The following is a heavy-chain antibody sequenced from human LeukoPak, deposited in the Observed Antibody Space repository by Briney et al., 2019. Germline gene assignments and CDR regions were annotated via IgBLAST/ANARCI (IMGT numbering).Heavy chain of an antibody. Sequence: GESLRISCKGSGYSFTSYWISWVRQMPGKGLEWMGRIDPRDSYTKYSPSFQGHVSISADKSISTAYLQWSSLKASDTATYYRARLESSGYYVYWGQGTLVTVSS. D-gene: IGHD3-22*01. CDR1: GYSFTSYW. CDR3: ARLESSGYYVY. CDR2: IDPRDSYT. V-gene: IGHV5-10-1*01. J-gene: IGHJ4*02.